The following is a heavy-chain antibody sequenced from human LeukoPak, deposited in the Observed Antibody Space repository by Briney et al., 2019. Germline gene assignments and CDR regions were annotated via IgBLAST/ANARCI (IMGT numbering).Heavy chain of an antibody. CDR3: AKDKAAAGTSGFDY. J-gene: IGHJ4*02. Sequence: PGRSLRLFCAASGFTFDDYAMHWVRQAPGKGLEWVSGISWNSGSIGYADSVKGRFTISRDNAKNSLYLQMNSLRAEDTALYYCAKDKAAAGTSGFDYWGQGTLVTVSS. V-gene: IGHV3-9*01. D-gene: IGHD6-13*01. CDR2: ISWNSGSI. CDR1: GFTFDDYA.